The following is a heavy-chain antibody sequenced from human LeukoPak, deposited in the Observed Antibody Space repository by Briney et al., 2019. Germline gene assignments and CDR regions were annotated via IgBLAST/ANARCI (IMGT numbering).Heavy chain of an antibody. Sequence: PGGSLRLSCAASGFTFSSYNMNWVRQAPGKGLEWVSTISSSSSYIYYADSVKGRFTISRDNAKNSLYLQMNSLRAEDTAIYYCARDEGSPTIVTPPDYWGQGTQVTVSS. CDR1: GFTFSSYN. CDR2: ISSSSSYI. CDR3: ARDEGSPTIVTPPDY. D-gene: IGHD4-23*01. J-gene: IGHJ4*02. V-gene: IGHV3-21*01.